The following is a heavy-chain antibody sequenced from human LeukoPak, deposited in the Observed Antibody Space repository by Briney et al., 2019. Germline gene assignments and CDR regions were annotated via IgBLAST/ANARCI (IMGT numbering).Heavy chain of an antibody. J-gene: IGHJ4*02. CDR3: AKDRKYSTSSGVLDY. D-gene: IGHD6-6*01. Sequence: PGGSLRLSCAASGFTFSSYAMSWVRQAPGKGLEWVSAISGSGGSTYYADSVKGRFTISRDNSKNTLYLQMNSLRAEDTAVYYCAKDRKYSTSSGVLDYWGQGTLVTVSS. V-gene: IGHV3-23*01. CDR2: ISGSGGST. CDR1: GFTFSSYA.